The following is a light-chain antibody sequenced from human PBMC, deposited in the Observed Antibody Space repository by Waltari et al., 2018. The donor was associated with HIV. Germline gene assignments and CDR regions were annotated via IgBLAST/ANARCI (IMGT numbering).Light chain of an antibody. CDR3: AAWDDSLSGVV. J-gene: IGLJ2*01. V-gene: IGLV1-47*01. CDR1: SSNIGSNF. Sequence: QSVVTQPPSASGTPGQRVTISCSGSSSNIGSNFVYWYQQLPGTAPKLLIQRSNQRPAGVPDRCSGSKCGTSASLDISSIRTEDEADYYCAAWDDSLSGVVFGGGTKLTV. CDR2: RSN.